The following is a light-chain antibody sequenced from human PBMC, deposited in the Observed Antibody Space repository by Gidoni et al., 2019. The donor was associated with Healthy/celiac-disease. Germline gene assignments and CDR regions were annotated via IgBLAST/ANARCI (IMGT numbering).Light chain of an antibody. CDR1: QSVSSY. Sequence: ELVLTPSPATLSLSPGERATLSCRASQSVSSYLAWYQQKPGQAPRLLIYDASNRATGIPARFSGSGSGTDFTLTISSLEPEDFAVYYCQQRSNWPLMYTFGQGTKLEIK. CDR2: DAS. CDR3: QQRSNWPLMYT. J-gene: IGKJ2*01. V-gene: IGKV3-11*01.